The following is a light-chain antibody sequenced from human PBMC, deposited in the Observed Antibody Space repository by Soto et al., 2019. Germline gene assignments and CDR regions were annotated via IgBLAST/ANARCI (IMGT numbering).Light chain of an antibody. J-gene: IGLJ1*01. CDR3: CSYASSSTYV. CDR2: EVS. CDR1: STNVGTYKA. V-gene: IGLV2-23*02. Sequence: QSALTQPASVSGSPGQSVTISCTGTSTNVGTYKAVSWYQQHPGKAPKLIIYEVSQRPSGVSNHFSGSKSGNTASLTISGLQAEDEADYYCCSYASSSTYVFGTGTKLTV.